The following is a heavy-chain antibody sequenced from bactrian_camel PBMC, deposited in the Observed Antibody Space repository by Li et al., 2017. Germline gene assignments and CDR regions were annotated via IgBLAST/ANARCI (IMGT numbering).Heavy chain of an antibody. CDR2: IYPGNSKT. Sequence: QLVESGGGSVEAGGSLTLSCTASVYTSSPYCMGWFRQAPGKEREGVGVIYPGNSKTVYMDSVKDRFTISVDGAGDTQYLQMNNLKPEDTASYYCASLNPGGDCGGWLKSPPNKYSQGTQVTVS. J-gene: IGHJ4*01. CDR1: VYTSSPYC. V-gene: IGHV3S31*01. D-gene: IGHD1*01.